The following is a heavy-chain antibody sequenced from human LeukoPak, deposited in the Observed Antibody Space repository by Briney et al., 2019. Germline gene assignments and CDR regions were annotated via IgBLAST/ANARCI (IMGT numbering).Heavy chain of an antibody. V-gene: IGHV3-48*02. Sequence: GGSLRLSCAASGFTFSSSGMNWVRQAPGKGLEWISYISSSSSDIYYAGSVKGRFTISRDNAKNSLYLQMNSVRDEDTAMYYCARDWGLAGYVLDHWGQGTLVTVSS. CDR2: ISSSSSDI. J-gene: IGHJ4*02. CDR1: GFTFSSSG. D-gene: IGHD3-16*01. CDR3: ARDWGLAGYVLDH.